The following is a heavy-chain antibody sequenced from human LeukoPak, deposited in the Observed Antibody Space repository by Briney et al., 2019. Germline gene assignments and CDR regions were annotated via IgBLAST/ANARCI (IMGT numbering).Heavy chain of an antibody. Sequence: GASVKVSCKASGGTFSSQHIHWVRQAPGQGLEWMGKINPSFNPGVDVTSYAQKFQGRVTMTRDISTNTVYMELSSLTSEDTAVYYCARAWESIAGYYFDYWGQGTLVTVSS. J-gene: IGHJ4*02. CDR3: ARAWESIAGYYFDY. CDR1: GGTFSSQH. CDR2: INPSFNPGVDVT. D-gene: IGHD1-26*01. V-gene: IGHV1-46*01.